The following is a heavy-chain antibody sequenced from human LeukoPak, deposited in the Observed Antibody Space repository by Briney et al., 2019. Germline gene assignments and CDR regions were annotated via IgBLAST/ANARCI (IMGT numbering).Heavy chain of an antibody. CDR1: GITFSNYW. D-gene: IGHD2-21*01. J-gene: IGHJ4*02. CDR2: IRADGSKT. V-gene: IGHV3-7*01. CDR3: ATVPPGRCPGDYDDCYPVFDY. Sequence: GGSLRLSCGASGITFSNYWMSWVRQAPEKGLEWVAHIRADGSKTYYVDSVKGRFTISRDNAKNSLYLQMDSLRADDTAFYYCATVPPGRCPGDYDDCYPVFDYWGQGTLVTVSS.